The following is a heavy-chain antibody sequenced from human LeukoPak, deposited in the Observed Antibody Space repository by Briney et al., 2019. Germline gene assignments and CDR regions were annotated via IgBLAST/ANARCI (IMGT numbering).Heavy chain of an antibody. CDR2: IKQDGREK. Sequence: GGSLRLSCAAYGIIFSSNWMNWVRQAQGKGLKWVANIKQDGREKYYVDSVKGRFTISRANVKNSLYLQMNSLRADDTAVYYCSRARITMIRGVPFDYWGQGTLVTVAS. J-gene: IGHJ4*02. CDR1: GIIFSSNW. V-gene: IGHV3-7*03. D-gene: IGHD3-10*01. CDR3: SRARITMIRGVPFDY.